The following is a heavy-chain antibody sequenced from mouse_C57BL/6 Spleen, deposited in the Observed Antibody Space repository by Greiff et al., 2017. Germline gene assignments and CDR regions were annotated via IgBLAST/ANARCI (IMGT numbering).Heavy chain of an antibody. V-gene: IGHV1-18*01. CDR3: ARREAWFAY. CDR2: INPNNGGT. Sequence: VQLQQSGPELVKPGASVKIPCKASGYTFTDYNMDWVKQSHGKSLEWIGDINPNNGGTIYNQKFKGKATLTVDQSSSTAYMDLRSLTSEDTAVYYCARREAWFAYWGQGTLVTVSA. CDR1: GYTFTDYN. J-gene: IGHJ3*01.